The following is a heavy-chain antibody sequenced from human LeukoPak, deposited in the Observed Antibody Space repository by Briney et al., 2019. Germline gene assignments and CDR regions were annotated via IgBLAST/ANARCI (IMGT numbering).Heavy chain of an antibody. J-gene: IGHJ4*02. CDR3: AKDRRGSSWYGDY. V-gene: IGHV3-30*18. CDR1: GFTFSSYG. CDR2: ISYDGSNK. Sequence: GGSLRLSCAASGFTFSSYGMHWVRQAPGKGLEWVAVISYDGSNKYYADSVKGRFTISRDNSKNTLYLQMNSLRAEDTAVYYCAKDRRGSSWYGDYWGQGTLVTVSS. D-gene: IGHD6-13*01.